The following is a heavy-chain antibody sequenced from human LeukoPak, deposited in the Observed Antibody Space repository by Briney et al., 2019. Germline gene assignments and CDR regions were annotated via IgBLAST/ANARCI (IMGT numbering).Heavy chain of an antibody. CDR1: GFTFSSYA. CDR3: ATDSGYYCSATPIKYYYYMDV. J-gene: IGHJ6*03. Sequence: GGSLRLSCAASGFTFSSYAMSWVRQAPGKGLEWVSAISGSGGSTYYADSVKGRFTISRDNSKNTLYLQMNSLRAEDTAVYYCATDSGYYCSATPIKYYYYMDVWGKGTTVTVSS. V-gene: IGHV3-23*01. D-gene: IGHD3-10*01. CDR2: ISGSGGST.